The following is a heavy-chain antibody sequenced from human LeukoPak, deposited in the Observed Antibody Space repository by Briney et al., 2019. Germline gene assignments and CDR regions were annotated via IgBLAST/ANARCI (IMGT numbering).Heavy chain of an antibody. CDR3: ARVSDDEHGGNSGAIYFES. Sequence: SETLSLTCTVSGYSIMSTFYWGWIRQSPGRGREWIGNFYHSGSTYSNPSLRSRVTISVDTSKNQFSLKLSSVTAADTAVYYCARVSDDEHGGNSGAIYFESWGQGTVVTVSS. CDR1: GYSIMSTFY. D-gene: IGHD4-23*01. V-gene: IGHV4-38-2*02. J-gene: IGHJ4*02. CDR2: FYHSGST.